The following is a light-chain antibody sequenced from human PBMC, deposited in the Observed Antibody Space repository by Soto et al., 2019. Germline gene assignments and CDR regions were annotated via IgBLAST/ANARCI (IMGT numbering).Light chain of an antibody. V-gene: IGKV1-9*01. CDR2: APS. CDR3: QQLNSYPYT. CDR1: QGISSS. J-gene: IGKJ2*01. Sequence: DIQLTQSPSFLSASVGDRVTITCRASQGISSSLAWYQQKTGKAPKLLIYAPSTLQSGVPSRFSGSGSGTEFSLTISSLQPEDFATSFCQQLNSYPYTFGQGTKLEIK.